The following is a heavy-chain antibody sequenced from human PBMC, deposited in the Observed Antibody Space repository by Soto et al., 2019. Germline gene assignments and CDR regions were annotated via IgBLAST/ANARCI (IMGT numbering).Heavy chain of an antibody. J-gene: IGHJ4*02. D-gene: IGHD3-9*01. V-gene: IGHV3-66*01. CDR3: ARDRQDILTGPIDY. CDR1: GFTVSSNY. Sequence: PGGSLRLSCAASGFTVSSNYMTWVRQAPGKGLEWVSVIYSGGTTYYAESVKGRFTISRDNSKNTLYLQMNSLRAEDTAVYYCARDRQDILTGPIDYWGQGTLVTVSS. CDR2: IYSGGTT.